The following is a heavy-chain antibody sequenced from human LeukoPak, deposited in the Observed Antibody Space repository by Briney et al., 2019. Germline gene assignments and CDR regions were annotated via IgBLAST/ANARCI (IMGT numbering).Heavy chain of an antibody. CDR1: GFTFDDYA. D-gene: IGHD6-13*01. V-gene: IGHV3-9*01. Sequence: TGGSLRLSCAASGFTFDDYAMHWVRQAPGKGLEWVSGISWNSGSIGYADSVKGRFTISRDNAKNSLYLQMNSLRAEDTALYYCAKDIRHSSSVMDVWGQGTTVTVSS. J-gene: IGHJ6*02. CDR2: ISWNSGSI. CDR3: AKDIRHSSSVMDV.